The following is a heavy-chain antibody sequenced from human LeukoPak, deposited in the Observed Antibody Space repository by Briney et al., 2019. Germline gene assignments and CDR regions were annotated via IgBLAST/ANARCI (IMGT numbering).Heavy chain of an antibody. D-gene: IGHD3-10*01. J-gene: IGHJ4*02. CDR3: AKGVRLWFAFYFDY. CDR2: ISGNGYNT. CDR1: GFTLGNYA. V-gene: IGHV3-23*01. Sequence: GGPLRLSCAASGFTLGNYAMSWVRQAPGKGLEWVSAISGNGYNTYYADSVKGRFTISSETSGNTLYLQMHSLRAEDTAVYYCAKGVRLWFAFYFDYWGQGTLVTVSS.